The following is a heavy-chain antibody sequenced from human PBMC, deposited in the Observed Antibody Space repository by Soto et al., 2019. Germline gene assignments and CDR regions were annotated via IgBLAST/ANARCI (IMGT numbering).Heavy chain of an antibody. CDR2: ISSSSSYT. Sequence: QVQLVESGGGLVKPGGSLRLSCAASGFTFSDYYMSWIRQAPGKGLEWVSYISSSSSYTNYADSVKGRFTISRDNAKNLLYLQMNSLRAEDTAVYYCARGGGYSSSWYGGYYYYGMDVWGQGTTVTVSS. V-gene: IGHV3-11*06. D-gene: IGHD6-13*01. J-gene: IGHJ6*02. CDR3: ARGGGYSSSWYGGYYYYGMDV. CDR1: GFTFSDYY.